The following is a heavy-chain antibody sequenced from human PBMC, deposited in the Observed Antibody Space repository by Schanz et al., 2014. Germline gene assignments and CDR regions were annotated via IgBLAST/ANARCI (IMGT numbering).Heavy chain of an antibody. CDR2: ISGSGGTI. Sequence: EVQLVESGGGLVQPGGSLRLSCAASGFTFSGYSMNWVRQAPGKGLEWVSAISGSGGTIYYADSVKGRFTISRDNAKNSLYLEMNSLRAEDTALYYCARDRRNADLDYWGQGTLVTVSS. CDR1: GFTFSGYS. J-gene: IGHJ4*02. CDR3: ARDRRNADLDY. D-gene: IGHD1-1*01. V-gene: IGHV3-48*01.